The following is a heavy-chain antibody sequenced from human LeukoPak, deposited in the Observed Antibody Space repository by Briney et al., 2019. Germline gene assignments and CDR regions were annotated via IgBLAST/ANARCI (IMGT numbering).Heavy chain of an antibody. CDR2: ISAYKGNT. D-gene: IGHD5-12*01. CDR3: ARVRVATILDY. CDR1: GYTLTSYG. Sequence: GASVKVSCKASGYTLTSYGISWARQAPGQGLEWMGWISAYKGNTNYAQKLQGRVTMTTDTSTSTAYMELRSLRSDDTAVYYCARVRVATILDYWGQGTLVTVSS. V-gene: IGHV1-18*01. J-gene: IGHJ4*02.